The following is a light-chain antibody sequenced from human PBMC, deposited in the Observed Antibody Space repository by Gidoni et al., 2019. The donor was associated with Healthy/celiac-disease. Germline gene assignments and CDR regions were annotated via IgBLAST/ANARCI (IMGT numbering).Light chain of an antibody. V-gene: IGLV2-14*01. CDR1: SSDVGGYNY. CDR2: DVS. Sequence: QSALTQPASVYGSPGQAITISCTGTSSDVGGYNYVSWYQQPPGKAPKLMIYDVSNRPSGVSNRFSGSKSGNTASLTISGLPAADEADYYCSSYTSSSIVVFGGGTKLTVL. J-gene: IGLJ2*01. CDR3: SSYTSSSIVV.